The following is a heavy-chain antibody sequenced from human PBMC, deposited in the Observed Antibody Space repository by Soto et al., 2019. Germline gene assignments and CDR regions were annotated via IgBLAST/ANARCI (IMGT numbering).Heavy chain of an antibody. J-gene: IGHJ2*01. CDR1: GDSINNNDYY. Sequence: QLHESGPGVVKPSETLSLTCTVSGDSINNNDYYWNWIRQTPEKGLEWIGYVYYSGSTYYIPSLKSRLSMSVDTSKNQFSLKLSSVTAADTAISYCARMSYYYDKWYFDLWGRGTLVTVSS. V-gene: IGHV4-30-4*01. D-gene: IGHD3-22*01. CDR3: ARMSYYYDKWYFDL. CDR2: VYYSGST.